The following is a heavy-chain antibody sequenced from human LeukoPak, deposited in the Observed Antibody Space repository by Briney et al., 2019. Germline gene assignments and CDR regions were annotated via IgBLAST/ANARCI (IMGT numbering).Heavy chain of an antibody. J-gene: IGHJ5*02. CDR1: GYTFTTSA. CDR3: ARALWYGDSPVNT. Sequence: ASVKVSCKASGYTFTTSAINWVRQAPGQGLEWMGWINTNPGNPTYAQGFTGRFVFSLDTSVSTAYLQISSLKAEDTAVYYCARALWYGDSPVNTWGQGTLVTVSS. V-gene: IGHV7-4-1*02. D-gene: IGHD4-17*01. CDR2: INTNPGNP.